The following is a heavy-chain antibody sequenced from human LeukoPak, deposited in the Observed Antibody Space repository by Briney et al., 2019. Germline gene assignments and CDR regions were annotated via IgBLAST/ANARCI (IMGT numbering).Heavy chain of an antibody. J-gene: IGHJ6*02. D-gene: IGHD6-13*01. CDR3: ARDGQQLAPYALDV. CDR1: RFTFSNHE. Sequence: GGSLRLSCAASRFTFSNHEIHWVRQAPGRGLEWVAVIWYDGSNQCYADSVKGRFTVSRDNSKDTVYLQMNSLRAEDTAVYYCARDGQQLAPYALDVWGQGTTVSVSS. V-gene: IGHV3-33*01. CDR2: IWYDGSNQ.